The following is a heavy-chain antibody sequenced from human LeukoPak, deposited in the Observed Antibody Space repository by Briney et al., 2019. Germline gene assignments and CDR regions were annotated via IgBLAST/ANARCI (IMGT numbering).Heavy chain of an antibody. CDR3: ARGSIQLWLEAFDI. CDR1: AFSFSNYG. J-gene: IGHJ3*02. V-gene: IGHV3-30*02. CDR2: IRHDSINE. D-gene: IGHD5-18*01. Sequence: GGSLRLSCAASAFSFSNYGMHWVRQAPGKGLEWVSFIRHDSINEHYADSVKGRFTIFRDNSKNTLYLQMNSLRAEDTAVYYCARGSIQLWLEAFDIWGQGTMVTVSS.